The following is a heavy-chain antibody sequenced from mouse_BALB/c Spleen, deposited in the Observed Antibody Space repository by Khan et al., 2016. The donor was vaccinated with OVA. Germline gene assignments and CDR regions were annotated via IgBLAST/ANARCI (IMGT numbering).Heavy chain of an antibody. V-gene: IGHV9-4*02. D-gene: IGHD2-14*01. Sequence: QIQLVQSGPELKKPGETVRISCKASGYTFTTAGIQWVQQMPGKGLQWIGWINTHSGVPKYAEDFKGRFAFSLDISVNTAYLQITNLKNEDTATYFCARGGAAYDRHDGGAMEYWGQGTSVTVSS. CDR1: GYTFTTAG. CDR3: ARGGAAYDRHDGGAMEY. CDR2: INTHSGVP. J-gene: IGHJ4*01.